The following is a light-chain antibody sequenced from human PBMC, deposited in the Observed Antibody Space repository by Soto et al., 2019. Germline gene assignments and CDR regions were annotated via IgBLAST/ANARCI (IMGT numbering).Light chain of an antibody. V-gene: IGKV3D-20*02. CDR1: QSVSSTY. CDR2: DAS. Sequence: EVVLTQSPATLSLSPGERATLSCRASQSVSSTYLIWYQQKPGQAPRLLISDASTRATGIPARFSGSGSGTEFTLTISSLQSEDFAAYFCQQRSSWPPITFGQGTRLEI. CDR3: QQRSSWPPIT. J-gene: IGKJ5*01.